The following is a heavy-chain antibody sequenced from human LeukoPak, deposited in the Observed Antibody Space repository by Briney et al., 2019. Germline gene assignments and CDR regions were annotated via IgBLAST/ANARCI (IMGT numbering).Heavy chain of an antibody. CDR3: AKGSVGMITFGGVIVN. V-gene: IGHV3-23*01. CDR1: GFTFSSYA. D-gene: IGHD3-16*02. Sequence: PGGSLRLSCAASGFTFSSYAMSWVRQAPGKGLERVSAISGSGGSTYYADSVKGRFTISRDNSKNTLYLQMNSLRAEDTAVYYCAKGSVGMITFGGVIVNWGQGTLVTVSS. J-gene: IGHJ4*02. CDR2: ISGSGGST.